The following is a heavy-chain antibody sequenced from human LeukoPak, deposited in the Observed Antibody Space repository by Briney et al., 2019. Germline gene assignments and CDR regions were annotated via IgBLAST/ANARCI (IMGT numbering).Heavy chain of an antibody. CDR1: GFPFSSHA. CDR2: IISDGWSK. Sequence: GTSLTLSYTTSGFPFSSHAMHWVRQAPGKGLEWVAVIISDGWSKYYADSVKGRFTISRDNSKNTLYLQMNSLRAEDTAVYYCAKDLRVKDIVLMVYAREYYMDVWGKGTTVTVSS. V-gene: IGHV3-33*06. J-gene: IGHJ6*03. CDR3: AKDLRVKDIVLMVYAREYYMDV. D-gene: IGHD2-8*01.